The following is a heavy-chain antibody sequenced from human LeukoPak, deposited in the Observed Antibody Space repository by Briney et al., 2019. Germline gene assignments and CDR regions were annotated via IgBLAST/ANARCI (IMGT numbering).Heavy chain of an antibody. J-gene: IGHJ5*01. CDR3: ARDQYEGICPDS. Sequence: PGGSLRLSCAAPGFPLSSYSMNWARQAPGKGLDWVSFISSISNNIYYTDSVKGRSTTSRDNAKTSLYLQMNSLRAEDTALYYCARDQYEGICPDSWGQGTLVTVSS. V-gene: IGHV3-21*01. CDR1: GFPLSSYS. D-gene: IGHD2/OR15-2a*01. CDR2: ISSISNNI.